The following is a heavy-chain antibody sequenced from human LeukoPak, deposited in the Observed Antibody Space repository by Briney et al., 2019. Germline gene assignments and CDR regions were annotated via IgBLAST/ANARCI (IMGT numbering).Heavy chain of an antibody. CDR2: ISSSDNTI. V-gene: IGHV3-48*03. D-gene: IGHD2-15*01. J-gene: IGHJ4*02. CDR1: GFTISAYE. CDR3: AKDRGGPGAYYFDY. Sequence: GGSLRLSCAASGFTISAYEMNWVRQAPGKGLEWVSYISSSDNTIHYADSVKGRFTISRDNAKNSLYLEMNSLRDEDTAVYYCAKDRGGPGAYYFDYWGQGTLVTVSS.